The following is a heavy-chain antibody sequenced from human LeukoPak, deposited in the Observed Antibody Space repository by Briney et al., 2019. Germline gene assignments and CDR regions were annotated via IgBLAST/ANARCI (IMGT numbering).Heavy chain of an antibody. J-gene: IGHJ4*02. Sequence: SETLSLTCTVSGGSISSSSYYWGWIRQPPGKGLEWIGSIYYSGSTYYNPSLKSRVTISVDTSKNQFSLELSSVTAADTAVYYCARCIMITFGGVLFDYWGQGTLVTVSS. CDR3: ARCIMITFGGVLFDY. CDR1: GGSISSSSYY. D-gene: IGHD3-16*01. CDR2: IYYSGST. V-gene: IGHV4-39*01.